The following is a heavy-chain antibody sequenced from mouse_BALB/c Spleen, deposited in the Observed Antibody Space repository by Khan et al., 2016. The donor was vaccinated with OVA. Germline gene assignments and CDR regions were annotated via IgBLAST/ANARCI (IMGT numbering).Heavy chain of an antibody. J-gene: IGHJ3*01. V-gene: IGHV2-9*02. Sequence: QVQLKQSGPGLVAPSQTLSITCTVSGFSISNYGVHWVRQPPGKGLEWLGVIWAGGSTNHNSALMSRLSISKDNSKNQVFLKMNSLQTDDTAMYYCARACYIGAWFAYWGQGTLVTVSA. CDR1: GFSISNYG. CDR3: ARACYIGAWFAY. CDR2: IWAGGST. D-gene: IGHD1-3*01.